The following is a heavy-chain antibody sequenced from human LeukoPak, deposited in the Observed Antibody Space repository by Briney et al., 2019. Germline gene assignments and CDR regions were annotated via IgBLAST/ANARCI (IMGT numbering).Heavy chain of an antibody. CDR1: GFTFSSYA. Sequence: PGRSLRLSCAASGFTFSSYAMHWVRQAPSKGLEWVAVISYDGSNKYYADSVKGRFTISRDNSKNTLYLQMNSLGAEDTAVYYCARVALRGIAAAPADYWGQGTLVTVSS. CDR3: ARVALRGIAAAPADY. CDR2: ISYDGSNK. V-gene: IGHV3-30-3*01. D-gene: IGHD6-13*01. J-gene: IGHJ4*02.